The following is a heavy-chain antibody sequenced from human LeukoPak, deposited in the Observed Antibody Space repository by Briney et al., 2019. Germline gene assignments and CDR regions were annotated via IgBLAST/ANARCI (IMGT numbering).Heavy chain of an antibody. CDR2: INPNSGGT. J-gene: IGHJ4*02. V-gene: IGHV1-2*02. D-gene: IGHD3-22*01. CDR3: ARDVDSCGYYHHFDY. CDR1: GYTFTGYY. Sequence: ASVKVSCKASGYTFTGYYMHWVRQAPGQGLEWMGWINPNSGGTNYAQRFQGRVTMTRDTSISTAYMELSRLRSDDTAVYYCARDVDSCGYYHHFDYWGQGTLVTVSS.